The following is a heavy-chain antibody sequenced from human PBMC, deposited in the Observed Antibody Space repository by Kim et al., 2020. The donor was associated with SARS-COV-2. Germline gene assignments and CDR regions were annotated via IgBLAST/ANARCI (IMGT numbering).Heavy chain of an antibody. V-gene: IGHV3-74*01. D-gene: IGHD5-12*01. CDR1: GFTFSSYW. Sequence: GGSLRLSCAASGFTFSSYWMHWVRQAPEKGLVWVSYINTDGSDTTYADFVKGRFTVSRDNAKNTLYLQLNSLRAEDTAVYYCARDLRYSAYDALFDYCGPRTLVTVSS. CDR3: ARDLRYSAYDALFDY. CDR2: INTDGSDT. J-gene: IGHJ4*02.